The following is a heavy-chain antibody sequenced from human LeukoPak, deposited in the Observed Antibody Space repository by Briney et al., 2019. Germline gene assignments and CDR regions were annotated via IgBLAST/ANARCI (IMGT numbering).Heavy chain of an antibody. CDR2: ISSSSSYI. CDR3: ARFQRESPVSEEQLSPSNFDY. CDR1: GFTFSSYS. V-gene: IGHV3-21*01. J-gene: IGHJ4*02. Sequence: PGGSLRLSCAASGFTFSSYSMNWVRQAPGKGLEWVSSISSSSSYIYYADSVKGRFTISRDNAKNSLYLQMNSLRAEDTAVYYCARFQRESPVSEEQLSPSNFDYWGQGTLVTVSS. D-gene: IGHD6-13*01.